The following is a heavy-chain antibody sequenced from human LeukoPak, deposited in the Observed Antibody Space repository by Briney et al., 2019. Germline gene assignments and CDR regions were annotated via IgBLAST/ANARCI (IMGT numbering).Heavy chain of an antibody. CDR3: ARGSPSYAQWHFDL. CDR2: IIPNTGGT. Sequence: AASVKVSCKASGYTITDYYLHWVRQAPGQGLEWMGWIIPNTGGTNYAQKFQDWVTISSDTSISTAYMELSSLRSDDTAVYYCARGSPSYAQWHFDLWGRGTLVTVSS. D-gene: IGHD2/OR15-2a*01. J-gene: IGHJ2*01. V-gene: IGHV1-2*04. CDR1: GYTITDYY.